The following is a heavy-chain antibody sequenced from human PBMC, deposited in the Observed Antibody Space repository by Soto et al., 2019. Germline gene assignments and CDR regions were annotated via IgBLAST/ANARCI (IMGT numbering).Heavy chain of an antibody. Sequence: GGSLRLSCAASGFTFSTYGMHWVRQAPGKGLEWVAVISYDGGREYHADSVRGRFTISRDNSKNTLFLEMNSLRTEDTAVYYCAKARQLYSSSSPIGYWGQGTLVTVSS. CDR1: GFTFSTYG. CDR3: AKARQLYSSSSPIGY. D-gene: IGHD6-6*01. CDR2: ISYDGGRE. V-gene: IGHV3-30*18. J-gene: IGHJ4*02.